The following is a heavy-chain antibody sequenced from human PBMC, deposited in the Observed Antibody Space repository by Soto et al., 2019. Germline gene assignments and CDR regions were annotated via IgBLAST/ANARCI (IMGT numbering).Heavy chain of an antibody. CDR1: GFTFSDYY. Sequence: QVQLVESGGGLVKPGGSLRLSCAASGFTFSDYYMSWIRQAPGKGLEWVSYISSSSSYTNYADSVKGRFTISRDNAKNSLYLQMNSLGAEDTAVYYCARDHPRYSGYDYVDYWGQGTLVTVSS. V-gene: IGHV3-11*05. CDR2: ISSSSSYT. J-gene: IGHJ4*02. D-gene: IGHD5-12*01. CDR3: ARDHPRYSGYDYVDY.